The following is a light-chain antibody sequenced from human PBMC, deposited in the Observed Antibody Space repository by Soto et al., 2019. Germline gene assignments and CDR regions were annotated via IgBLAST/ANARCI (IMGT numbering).Light chain of an antibody. Sequence: QSALTQPPSVSGAPGQRVTISCTGGSSNIGAGYDVHWYQQLPGTAPKVLIYGNSNRPSGVPDRFSGSKSATSASLAITGLQAEDEADYYCQSYDNSLSGWVFGGGTKLTVL. CDR3: QSYDNSLSGWV. V-gene: IGLV1-40*01. CDR2: GNS. CDR1: SSNIGAGYD. J-gene: IGLJ2*01.